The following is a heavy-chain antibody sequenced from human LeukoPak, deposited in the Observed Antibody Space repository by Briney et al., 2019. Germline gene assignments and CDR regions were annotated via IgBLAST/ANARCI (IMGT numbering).Heavy chain of an antibody. CDR3: ARDRNSGSSLDI. J-gene: IGHJ3*02. Sequence: ASVKVSCKASGHTFTGYYIHWARQAPGQGLEWMGWIYPYSGDTNYAQNFQGRVTMTRDTSISTAYMELSSLKSDDTAVYYCARDRNSGSSLDIWGQGTMLTVSS. CDR1: GHTFTGYY. V-gene: IGHV1-2*02. CDR2: IYPYSGDT. D-gene: IGHD6-6*01.